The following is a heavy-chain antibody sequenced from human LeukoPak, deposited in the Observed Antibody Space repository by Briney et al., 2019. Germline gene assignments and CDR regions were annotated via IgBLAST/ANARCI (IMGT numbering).Heavy chain of an antibody. D-gene: IGHD3-10*01. V-gene: IGHV3-23*01. J-gene: IGHJ4*02. CDR3: AKSPDYYGSGTFDY. CDR1: GFTSSSYA. CDR2: ISGSGGST. Sequence: PGGSLRLSCAASGFTSSSYAMSWVRQAPGKGLEWVSAISGSGGSTYYADSVKGRFTISRDNSKNTLYLQMNSLRAEDTAVYYCAKSPDYYGSGTFDYWGQGTLVTVSS.